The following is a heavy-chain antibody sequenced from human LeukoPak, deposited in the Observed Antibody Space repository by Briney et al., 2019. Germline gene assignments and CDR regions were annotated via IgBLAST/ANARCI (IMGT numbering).Heavy chain of an antibody. CDR2: IYPSDSDT. Sequence: GESLKISCKGSGYSVTSYWFGWVRQLPGTGQEWIGIIYPSDSDTLYSPSFQGQVTISADKSISSAYLQWSSLKASDTAMYYCATLRIPGAQGVADSWGQGTLVIVSS. V-gene: IGHV5-51*01. CDR1: GYSVTSYW. CDR3: ATLRIPGAQGVADS. J-gene: IGHJ4*02. D-gene: IGHD2-2*01.